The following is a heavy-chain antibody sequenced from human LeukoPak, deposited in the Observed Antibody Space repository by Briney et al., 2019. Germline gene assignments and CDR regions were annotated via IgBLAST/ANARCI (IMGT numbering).Heavy chain of an antibody. CDR1: GYTFSGYY. J-gene: IGHJ4*02. D-gene: IGHD5-12*01. CDR2: INFNSGDT. V-gene: IGHV1-2*02. CDR3: VRERGATVDY. Sequence: GASVKVSCKASGYTFSGYYIHWVRQAPGQGLEWMGWINFNSGDTNYAQKFQGRVTVTRDTSTSTTYMELSSLRADDTAIYHCVRERGATVDYWGQGTLVTVSS.